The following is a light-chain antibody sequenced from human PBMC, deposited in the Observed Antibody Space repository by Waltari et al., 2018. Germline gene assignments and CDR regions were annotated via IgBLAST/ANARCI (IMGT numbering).Light chain of an antibody. J-gene: IGLJ2*01. Sequence: QSALTQPPSASGSPGQSVTLSCTGTTNDIGSYDYVSWYQHHPGKAPKLLIYEVSNRPSGVSKRFSGSKSGSTASLTVSALQVEDEAIDYCSSYVASRIVFGGGTRLTVL. CDR1: TNDIGSYDY. V-gene: IGLV2-8*01. CDR3: SSYVASRIV. CDR2: EVS.